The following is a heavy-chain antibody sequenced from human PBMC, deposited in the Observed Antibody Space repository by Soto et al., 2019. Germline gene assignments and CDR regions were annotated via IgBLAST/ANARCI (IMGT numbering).Heavy chain of an antibody. J-gene: IGHJ4*02. CDR1: GYTFTSYA. CDR2: INAGNGNT. D-gene: IGHD3-3*01. Sequence: ASVKVSCKASGYTFTSYAMHWVRQAPGQRLEWMGWINAGNGNTKYSQKFQGRVTITRYTSASTAYMELSSLRSEDTAVYYCARGLEWLSHFDYWGQGTLVTVSS. V-gene: IGHV1-3*01. CDR3: ARGLEWLSHFDY.